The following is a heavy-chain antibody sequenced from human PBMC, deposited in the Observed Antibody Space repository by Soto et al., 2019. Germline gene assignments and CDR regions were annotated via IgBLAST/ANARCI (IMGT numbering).Heavy chain of an antibody. Sequence: SSYSMNWVRQAPGKGLEWVSSISSSSSYIYYADSVKGRFTISRDNAKNSPYLQMNSLRAEDTAVYYCARDLSIQPHYYDSSGYFDYWGQGTLVTVSS. CDR2: ISSSSSYI. CDR3: ARDLSIQPHYYDSSGYFDY. J-gene: IGHJ4*02. D-gene: IGHD3-22*01. CDR1: SSYS. V-gene: IGHV3-21*01.